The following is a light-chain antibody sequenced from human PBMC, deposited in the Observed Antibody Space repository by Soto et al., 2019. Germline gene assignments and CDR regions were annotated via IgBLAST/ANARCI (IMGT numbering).Light chain of an antibody. CDR2: EDN. Sequence: NFMLAQPHSVWESLGKTVTISCTSSSGSIVSNYVQWYQQRPGSAPTTVIYEDNQRPSGVPDRFSGSIDSSSNSASLTISGLKTEDEADYYCQSYDSNAHWVFGGGTKLTV. J-gene: IGLJ3*02. CDR1: SGSIVSNY. V-gene: IGLV6-57*04. CDR3: QSYDSNAHWV.